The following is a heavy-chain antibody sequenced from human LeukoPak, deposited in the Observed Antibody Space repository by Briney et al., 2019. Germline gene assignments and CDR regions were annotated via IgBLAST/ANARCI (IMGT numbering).Heavy chain of an antibody. V-gene: IGHV3-23*01. D-gene: IGHD6-13*01. J-gene: IGHJ4*02. CDR1: GFTFSSYG. CDR3: AKHSSSWYYTWNYFDC. Sequence: GGSLRLSCAASGFTFSSYGMSWVRQAPGKGLEWVSAISGSGGSTYYADSVKGRFTISRGNSKNTLYLQMNSLRAEDTAVYYCAKHSSSWYYTWNYFDCWGQGTLVTVSS. CDR2: ISGSGGST.